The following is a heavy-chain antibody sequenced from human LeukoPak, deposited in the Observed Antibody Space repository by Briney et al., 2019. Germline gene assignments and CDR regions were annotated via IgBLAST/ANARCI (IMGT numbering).Heavy chain of an antibody. Sequence: PSETLSLTCAVYGGSFSDYYWSWLRQPPGKGLEWIGEINHSGSTNYNPSLKSRATISVDTSKNQFSLKLSSVTAADTAVYYCAREGLNMVRGVIPKEAWGWFDPWGQGTLVTVSS. CDR1: GGSFSDYY. D-gene: IGHD3-10*01. CDR3: AREGLNMVRGVIPKEAWGWFDP. CDR2: INHSGST. V-gene: IGHV4-34*01. J-gene: IGHJ5*02.